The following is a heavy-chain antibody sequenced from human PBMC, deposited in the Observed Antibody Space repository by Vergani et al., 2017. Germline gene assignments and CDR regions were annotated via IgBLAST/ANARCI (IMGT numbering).Heavy chain of an antibody. V-gene: IGHV4-61*05. J-gene: IGHJ3*02. D-gene: IGHD3-22*01. CDR3: ARARYYDSSGYPSDAFDI. Sequence: QLQLQESGPGLVKPSETLSLTCTVSGGSISSSSYYWGWIRQPPGKGLEWIGYIYYSGSTNYNPSLKSRVTISVDTSKNQFSLKLSSVTAADTAVYYCARARYYDSSGYPSDAFDIWGQGTMVTVSS. CDR2: IYYSGST. CDR1: GGSISSSSYY.